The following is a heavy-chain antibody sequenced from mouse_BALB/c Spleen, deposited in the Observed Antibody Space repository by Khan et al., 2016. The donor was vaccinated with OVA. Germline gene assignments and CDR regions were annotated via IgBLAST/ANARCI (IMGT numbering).Heavy chain of an antibody. D-gene: IGHD2-1*01. J-gene: IGHJ3*01. CDR1: GFTFSTYA. V-gene: IGHV5-9-3*01. CDR2: ISSSGDYI. Sequence: EVELVESGGDLVRPGGSLKLSCSVSGFTFSTYAMSWVRQTPEKRLEWVATISSSGDYIYYPDSVKGRSTISRDTAKNTLHLQMSSLRSEDTAMYYCARHNYDPFAYWGQGTLVTVSA. CDR3: ARHNYDPFAY.